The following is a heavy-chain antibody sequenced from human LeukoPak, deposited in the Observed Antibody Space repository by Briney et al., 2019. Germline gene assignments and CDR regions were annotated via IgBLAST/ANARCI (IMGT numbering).Heavy chain of an antibody. D-gene: IGHD2-15*01. CDR2: IYTSGST. V-gene: IGHV4-61*02. CDR1: GGSISSGSYY. CDR3: ARTPVDGWFDSKLKNNWFDP. Sequence: SETLSLTCTVSGGSISSGSYYWSWIRQPAGKGLEWIGRIYTSGSTNYNPSLKSRVTISVDTSKNQFSLKLSSVTAADTAVYYCARTPVDGWFDSKLKNNWFDPWGQGTLVTVSS. J-gene: IGHJ5*02.